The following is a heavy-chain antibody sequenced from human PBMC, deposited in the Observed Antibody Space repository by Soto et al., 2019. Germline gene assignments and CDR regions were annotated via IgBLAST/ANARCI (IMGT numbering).Heavy chain of an antibody. CDR3: ARDGDFTVTPLYYYYGMDV. D-gene: IGHD4-4*01. Sequence: GGSLRLSCAASGFTFSSYAMHWVRQAPGKGLEWVAVISYDGSNKYYADSVKGRFTISRDNSKNTLYLQMNSLRAEDTAVYYCARDGDFTVTPLYYYYGMDVWGQGTTVTGS. CDR2: ISYDGSNK. J-gene: IGHJ6*02. CDR1: GFTFSSYA. V-gene: IGHV3-30-3*01.